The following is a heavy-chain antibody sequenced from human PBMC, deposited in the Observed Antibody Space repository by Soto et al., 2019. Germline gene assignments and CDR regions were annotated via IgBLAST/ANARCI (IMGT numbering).Heavy chain of an antibody. J-gene: IGHJ6*02. CDR1: GGTFSSYA. V-gene: IGHV1-69*13. CDR2: IIPIFGTA. D-gene: IGHD1-26*01. CDR3: ARASPPRVIGSYFKHYYGMAF. Sequence: SVKVSCKASGGTFSSYAISWVRQAPGQGLEWMGGIIPIFGTANYAQKFQGRVTITADESTSTAYMELSSLRSEDTAVYYCARASPPRVIGSYFKHYYGMAFWGQGTSVTVSS.